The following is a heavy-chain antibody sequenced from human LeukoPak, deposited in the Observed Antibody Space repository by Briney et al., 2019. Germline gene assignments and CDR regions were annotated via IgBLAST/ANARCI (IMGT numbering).Heavy chain of an antibody. CDR2: ISGSGDST. Sequence: PGGSLRLSRAASGFTSSSYTMSWVHQAPGKGLGWVSAISGSGDSTYYADSVKGRFTISRDNSKNTLFLQMNSLRAEDTAAYYCARGVIAAAGFFDFWGQGALVTVSS. CDR1: GFTSSSYT. D-gene: IGHD6-13*01. V-gene: IGHV3-23*01. CDR3: ARGVIAAAGFFDF. J-gene: IGHJ4*02.